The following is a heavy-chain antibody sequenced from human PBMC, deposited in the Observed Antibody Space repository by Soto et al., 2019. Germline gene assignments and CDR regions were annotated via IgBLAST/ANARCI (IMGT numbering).Heavy chain of an antibody. CDR1: GGSISSYY. J-gene: IGHJ5*02. V-gene: IGHV4-59*01. Sequence: PSETLSLTCTVSGGSISSYYWSWIRHPPGKGLEWIGYIYYSGSTNYNPSLKSRVTISVDTSKNQFSLKLSSVTAADTAVYYCARASDYYGSGSYTWFDPWGQGTLVTVSS. CDR2: IYYSGST. D-gene: IGHD3-10*01. CDR3: ARASDYYGSGSYTWFDP.